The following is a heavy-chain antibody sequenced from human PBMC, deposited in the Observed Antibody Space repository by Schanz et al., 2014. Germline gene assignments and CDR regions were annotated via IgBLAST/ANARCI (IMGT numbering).Heavy chain of an antibody. V-gene: IGHV3-48*04. J-gene: IGHJ4*02. CDR3: ARIGGSVFDY. CDR2: ISSSSSTR. CDR1: GFTFSSYA. D-gene: IGHD3-10*01. Sequence: EVQLVESGGGLVQPGGSLRLSCAASGFTFSSYALHWVRQAPGKGLEWVSYISSSSSTRYYADSVKGRFTISRDNSKNSLYLQMNSLRAEDTAVYYCARIGGSVFDYWAQGTLVTVSS.